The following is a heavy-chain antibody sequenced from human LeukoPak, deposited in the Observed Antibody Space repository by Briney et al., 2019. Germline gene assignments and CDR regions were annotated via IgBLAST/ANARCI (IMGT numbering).Heavy chain of an antibody. Sequence: AGGSLRLSCAASGFTFSSYAMSWVRQAPGKGLEWVSAISGSGGSTYYADSVKGRFTISRDNSKNTLYLQMNSLRAEDTAVYYCAKVYLAMVRGVLPFDYWGQGTLVTVSS. CDR1: GFTFSSYA. V-gene: IGHV3-23*01. D-gene: IGHD3-10*01. J-gene: IGHJ4*02. CDR2: ISGSGGST. CDR3: AKVYLAMVRGVLPFDY.